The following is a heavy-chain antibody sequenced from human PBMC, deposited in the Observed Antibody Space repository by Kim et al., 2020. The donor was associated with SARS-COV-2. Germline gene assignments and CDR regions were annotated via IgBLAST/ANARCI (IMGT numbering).Heavy chain of an antibody. J-gene: IGHJ3*02. CDR2: IYYSGST. Sequence: SETLSLTCTVSGGSISSYYWSWIRQPPGKGLEWIGYIYYSGSTNYNPSLKSRVTISVDTSKNQFSLKLSSVTAADTAVYYCARAGYYGSGRHRAFDIWGQGTMVTVSS. CDR3: ARAGYYGSGRHRAFDI. D-gene: IGHD3-10*01. V-gene: IGHV4-59*13. CDR1: GGSISSYY.